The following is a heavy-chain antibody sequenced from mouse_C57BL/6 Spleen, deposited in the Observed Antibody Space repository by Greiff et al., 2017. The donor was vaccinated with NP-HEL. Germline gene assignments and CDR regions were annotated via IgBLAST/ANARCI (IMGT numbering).Heavy chain of an antibody. Sequence: QVQLQQSGPELVKPGASVKISWKASGYAFSSSWMNWVKQRPGKGLEWIGRIYPGDGDTNYNGKFKGKATLTADKSSSTAYMQLSSLTSEDSAVYFCARSDPFAYWGQGTLVTVSA. CDR3: ARSDPFAY. CDR1: GYAFSSSW. CDR2: IYPGDGDT. J-gene: IGHJ3*01. V-gene: IGHV1-82*01.